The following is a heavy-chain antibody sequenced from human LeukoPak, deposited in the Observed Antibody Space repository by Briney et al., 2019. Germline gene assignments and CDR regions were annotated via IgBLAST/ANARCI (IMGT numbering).Heavy chain of an antibody. J-gene: IGHJ4*02. Sequence: GGSLRLSCAASGFTFSSYAMSWVRQAPGKGLEWVSYISRSGSTIYYADSVKGRFTISRDNAKNSLHLQMNSLSTEDTAVYYCARGRTRVVYWGQGTPVTVSS. CDR3: ARGRTRVVY. CDR2: ISRSGSTI. CDR1: GFTFSSYA. V-gene: IGHV3-48*04.